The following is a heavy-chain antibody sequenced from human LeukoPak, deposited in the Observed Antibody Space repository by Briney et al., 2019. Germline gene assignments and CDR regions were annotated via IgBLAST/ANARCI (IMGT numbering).Heavy chain of an antibody. D-gene: IGHD3-10*01. CDR3: ARDEFMVRGAIPGGMDV. J-gene: IGHJ6*02. V-gene: IGHV3-30-3*01. CDR2: ISDDGSNK. Sequence: RGSLRLSCAASGFTFSSYAMHWVREAPGKGLEWVAAISDDGSNKCYADSVKGRFTISRDNSKNTLYLQMNSLRAEDTAVYYCARDEFMVRGAIPGGMDVWGQGTTVTVSS. CDR1: GFTFSSYA.